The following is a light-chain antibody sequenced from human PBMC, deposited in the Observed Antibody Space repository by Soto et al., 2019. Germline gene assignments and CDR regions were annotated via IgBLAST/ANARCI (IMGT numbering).Light chain of an antibody. J-gene: IGLJ1*01. Sequence: QAVVTQPPSASGTPGQRVTISCSGSSSNVGYNFVYWYQQLPGTAPKLLIYKNNQRPSGVPDRFSGSKSGTSASLAISGLRSEDEADYYCAAWDDSLSGYVFGTGTKVTVL. CDR1: SSNVGYNF. V-gene: IGLV1-47*01. CDR2: KNN. CDR3: AAWDDSLSGYV.